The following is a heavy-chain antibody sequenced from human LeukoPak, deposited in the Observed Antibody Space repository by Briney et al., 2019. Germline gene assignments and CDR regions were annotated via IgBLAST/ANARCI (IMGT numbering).Heavy chain of an antibody. CDR1: GGTFSSYA. Sequence: ASVKVSCKASGGTFSSYAISWVRQAPGQGLEWMGGIIPIFGTANYAQKFQGRVTITADEPTSTAYMELSSLRSEDTAVYYCARGPGAGTTIWFDPWGQGTLVTVSS. D-gene: IGHD1-7*01. J-gene: IGHJ5*02. V-gene: IGHV1-69*13. CDR3: ARGPGAGTTIWFDP. CDR2: IIPIFGTA.